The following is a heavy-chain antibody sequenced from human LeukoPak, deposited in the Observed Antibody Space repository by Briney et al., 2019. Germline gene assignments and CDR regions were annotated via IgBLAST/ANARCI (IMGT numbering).Heavy chain of an antibody. CDR3: AKDRWLSGWYPNFDS. CDR2: TSFDGTNK. V-gene: IGHV3-30*18. Sequence: GGSLRLSCAGSGFTFSTFGFHWVRQAPGKXLEWVAFTSFDGTNKYYADSVKGLFTISRGNSKNTLYLQMNSLRAEDTAVYYCAKDRWLSGWYPNFDSWGQGTLVTVSS. CDR1: GFTFSTFG. J-gene: IGHJ4*02. D-gene: IGHD6-19*01.